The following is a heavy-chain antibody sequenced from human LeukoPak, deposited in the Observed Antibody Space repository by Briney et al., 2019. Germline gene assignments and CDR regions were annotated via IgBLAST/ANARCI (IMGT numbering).Heavy chain of an antibody. CDR2: IDTAGNT. J-gene: IGHJ5*02. CDR3: ARAVAGTHWLDP. V-gene: IGHV3-13*01. Sequence: GGSLRLSCAASGFTFSSYDMHWVRQVTGKGLEWVSGIDTAGNTYYPDSVKGRFTMSRENAKNSLHLQMYSLRAGDTAVYYCARAVAGTHWLDPWGQGTLVTVSS. CDR1: GFTFSSYD. D-gene: IGHD6-19*01.